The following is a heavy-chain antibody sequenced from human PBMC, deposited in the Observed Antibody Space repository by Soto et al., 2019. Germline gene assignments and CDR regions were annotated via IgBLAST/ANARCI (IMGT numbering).Heavy chain of an antibody. CDR1: GFTFDDYA. CDR2: ISGSSGSI. V-gene: IGHV3-9*01. J-gene: IGHJ6*01. Sequence: GGSLRLSCAASGFTFDDYAMHWVRQAPGKGLEWVSAISGSSGSIDYADSVRGRFTISRDNSKNTLYLQMNSLRAEDTAVYYCAKRPLDYYYYYGMDVWGQGTTVTVAS. CDR3: AKRPLDYYYYYGMDV.